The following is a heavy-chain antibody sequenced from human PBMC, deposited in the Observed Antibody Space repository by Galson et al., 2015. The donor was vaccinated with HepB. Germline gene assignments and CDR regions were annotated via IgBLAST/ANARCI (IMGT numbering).Heavy chain of an antibody. J-gene: IGHJ4*02. Sequence: SLRLSCAASGFTFSSYSFNWIRQGPGKGLEWVSYISSSGRYTDYADSVKDRFTISRDNAKNSLYLQMNSLRAEDTAVYYCARAVVGSTFFDYWGQGALVTVSS. CDR1: GFTFSSYS. V-gene: IGHV3-21*05. CDR2: ISSSGRYT. D-gene: IGHD1-26*01. CDR3: ARAVVGSTFFDY.